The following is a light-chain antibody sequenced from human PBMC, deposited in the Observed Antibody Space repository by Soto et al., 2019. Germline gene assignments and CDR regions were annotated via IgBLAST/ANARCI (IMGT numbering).Light chain of an antibody. CDR3: QQRSNWPSIT. CDR2: DAS. Sequence: EFVLTQSPGTLSLSPGERATLSCRASQTVRNNYLAWYQQKPGQAPRLLIYDASNRATGIPARFSGSGSGTDFTLTINSLEPEDSAVYYCQQRSNWPSITFGQGTRLEI. J-gene: IGKJ5*01. CDR1: QTVRNNY. V-gene: IGKV3-11*01.